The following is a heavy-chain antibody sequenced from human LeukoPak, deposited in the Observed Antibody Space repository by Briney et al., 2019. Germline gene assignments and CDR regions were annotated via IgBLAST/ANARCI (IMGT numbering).Heavy chain of an antibody. D-gene: IGHD3-22*01. CDR1: GFTFSSYA. Sequence: GGSLRLSCAASGFTFSSYAMSWVRQAPGKGLEWVSAISGSGGSTYYADSVKGRFTISRDNSKNTLYLQMNSLRAEDTAVYYCAKTPSYYYDSSGYYFDYWGQGTLVTVSS. CDR2: ISGSGGST. CDR3: AKTPSYYYDSSGYYFDY. V-gene: IGHV3-23*01. J-gene: IGHJ4*02.